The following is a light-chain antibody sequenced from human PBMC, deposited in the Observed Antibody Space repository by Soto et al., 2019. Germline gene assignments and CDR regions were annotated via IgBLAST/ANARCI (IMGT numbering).Light chain of an antibody. J-gene: IGLJ2*01. CDR1: SSDIGSYNL. CDR2: EAS. V-gene: IGLV2-23*01. Sequence: QSALTQPASVSGSPGQSITISCTGTSSDIGSYNLVSWYQHHPGKAPKLIIYEASKRPPGVSNRFSASTSGNTASLTISGLQTEDESDYYCCSYAGSNTVIFGGGTKLTVL. CDR3: CSYAGSNTVI.